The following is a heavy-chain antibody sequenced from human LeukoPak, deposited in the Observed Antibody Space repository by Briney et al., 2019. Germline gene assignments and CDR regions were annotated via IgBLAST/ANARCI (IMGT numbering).Heavy chain of an antibody. V-gene: IGHV1-69*04. D-gene: IGHD3-3*01. Sequence: SVKVSCKASGGTFSSYAISWVRQAPGQGLEWMGRIIPILGIANYAQKLQGRVTMTTDTSTSTAYMELRSLRSDDTAVYYCARITIFGVVTSYCDYWGQGTLVTVSS. CDR2: IIPILGIA. CDR1: GGTFSSYA. J-gene: IGHJ4*02. CDR3: ARITIFGVVTSYCDY.